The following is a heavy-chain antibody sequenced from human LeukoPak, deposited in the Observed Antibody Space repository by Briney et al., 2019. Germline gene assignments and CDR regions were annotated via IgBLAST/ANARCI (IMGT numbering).Heavy chain of an antibody. CDR2: THYSGSP. CDR3: ARAKRAAYYTTYNWFDP. Sequence: PSETLSLTCTVSGGSIRSDYWSWIRQPPGKGLEWVGYTHYSGSPNYNPSLTSRVTISVDTSKNQFSLKLSSVTAADTAVYYCARAKRAAYYTTYNWFDPWGQGTLVTVSS. CDR1: GGSIRSDY. V-gene: IGHV4-59*12. J-gene: IGHJ5*02. D-gene: IGHD3-10*01.